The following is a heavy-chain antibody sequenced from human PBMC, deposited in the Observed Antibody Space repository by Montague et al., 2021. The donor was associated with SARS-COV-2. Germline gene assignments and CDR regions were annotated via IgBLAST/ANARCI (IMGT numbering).Heavy chain of an antibody. CDR1: EFSFSNYV. J-gene: IGHJ6*02. Sequence: SLRLSCAASEFSFSNYVMHWVRQAPGKGLECVAVIWSDGSESFYADSVKGRFTISRDNSKNTLYLHMNSLRGEDTAVYYCVREAPPPYDSGSPGAMDVWGQGTTVTVS. D-gene: IGHD4-17*01. CDR3: VREAPPPYDSGSPGAMDV. CDR2: IWSDGSES. V-gene: IGHV3-30*04.